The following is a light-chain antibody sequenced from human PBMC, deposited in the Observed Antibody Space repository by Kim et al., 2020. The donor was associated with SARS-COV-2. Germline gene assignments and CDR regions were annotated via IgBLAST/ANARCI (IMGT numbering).Light chain of an antibody. V-gene: IGLV6-57*03. CDR3: QSYDSSNPVV. CDR2: EDN. J-gene: IGLJ2*01. CDR1: SGSMASNY. Sequence: KTVPISCTRSSGSMASNYVQWYQLRPGSAPTTVIYEDNQRPSGVPDRFSGSIDSSSNSASLTISGLKTEDEADYYCQSYDSSNPVVFGGGTQLTVL.